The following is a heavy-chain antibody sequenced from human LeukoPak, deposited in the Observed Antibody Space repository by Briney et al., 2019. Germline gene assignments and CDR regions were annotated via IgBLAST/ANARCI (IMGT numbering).Heavy chain of an antibody. Sequence: GGSLRLSCAASGFTFSSYWMHWVRQAPGKGLVWVSHINSDGSSTNYADSVKGRFTISRDNAKNTLYLQMNSLRAEDTAVYYCARAMTTVVILDYWGQGTLVTVSS. CDR1: GFTFSSYW. CDR3: ARAMTTVVILDY. D-gene: IGHD4-23*01. CDR2: INSDGSST. V-gene: IGHV3-74*01. J-gene: IGHJ4*02.